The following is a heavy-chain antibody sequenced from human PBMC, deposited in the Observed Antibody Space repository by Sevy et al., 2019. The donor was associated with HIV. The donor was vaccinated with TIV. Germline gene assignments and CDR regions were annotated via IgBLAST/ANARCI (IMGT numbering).Heavy chain of an antibody. V-gene: IGHV3-74*01. CDR3: ASGSRGTFGS. D-gene: IGHD1-26*01. CDR1: GFTFTSDY. CDR2: INTDGKII. J-gene: IGHJ4*02. Sequence: GGSLRLSCAASGFTFTSDYMHWVRQPPGKGLVWVSLINTDGKIIRYADSVKGRFTTSRDNAKNTLYLQMNSLRAEDTAVYYCASGSRGTFGSWGQGTLVTVSS.